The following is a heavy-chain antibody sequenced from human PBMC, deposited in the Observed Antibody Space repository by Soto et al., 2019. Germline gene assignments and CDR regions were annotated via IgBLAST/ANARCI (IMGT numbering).Heavy chain of an antibody. V-gene: IGHV4-59*01. CDR3: TYSSSSWRAYYYYGMYV. D-gene: IGHD6-6*01. J-gene: IGHJ6*02. CDR1: GGSISSYY. Sequence: PSKTLSLTCTVSGGSISSYYWSWIRQPPGRGLEWIGYIYYSGSTNYNPSLKSRVTISVDTSKNQFSLKLSSVTAADTAVYYCTYSSSSWRAYYYYGMYVWGQGTTGTVAS. CDR2: IYYSGST.